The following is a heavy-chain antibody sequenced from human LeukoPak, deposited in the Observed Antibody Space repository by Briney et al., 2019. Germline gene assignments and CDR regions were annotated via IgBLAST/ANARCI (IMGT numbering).Heavy chain of an antibody. CDR2: MNPNSGNT. Sequence: ASVKVSCKASGYTFTSYDINWVRQDTGQGLEWMGWMNPNSGNTGYAQKFQGRVTITRNTSISTAYMELSSLRSEDTAVYYCARGRRNPFPPSNNWFDPWGQGTLVTVSS. D-gene: IGHD1-14*01. CDR3: ARGRRNPFPPSNNWFDP. CDR1: GYTFTSYD. J-gene: IGHJ5*02. V-gene: IGHV1-8*03.